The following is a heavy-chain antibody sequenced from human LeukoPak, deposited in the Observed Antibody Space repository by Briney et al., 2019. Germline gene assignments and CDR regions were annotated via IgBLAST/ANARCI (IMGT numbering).Heavy chain of an antibody. CDR3: ARETAGTFDY. V-gene: IGHV3-64*01. J-gene: IGHJ4*02. Sequence: PGGSLRLSCAASGFTMSVYNMHWVRQAPGKGLKSVLAINSSGDSTYYANSVKGRFTISRDNSKNTLYLQMGSLRAEDMAVYHCARETAGTFDYWGQGNLVTVSS. CDR2: INSSGDST. CDR1: GFTMSVYN. D-gene: IGHD3-10*01.